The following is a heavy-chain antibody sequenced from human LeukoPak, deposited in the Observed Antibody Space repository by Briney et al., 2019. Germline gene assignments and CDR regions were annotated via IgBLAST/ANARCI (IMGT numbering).Heavy chain of an antibody. V-gene: IGHV3-30-3*01. Sequence: GGSLRLSCAASGFTFSSYAMHWVRQAPGKGLEWVALISYDGSDKKYADSVKGRFTVSRDNSKNTLYLQMHSLKVEDTAVYCCARDYPADYWGQGTLVTVSS. CDR1: GFTFSSYA. J-gene: IGHJ4*02. CDR2: ISYDGSDK. CDR3: ARDYPADY.